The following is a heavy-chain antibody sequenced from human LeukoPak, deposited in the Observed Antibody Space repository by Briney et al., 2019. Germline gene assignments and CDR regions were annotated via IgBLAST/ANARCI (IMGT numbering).Heavy chain of an antibody. V-gene: IGHV1-2*02. D-gene: IGHD2-15*01. CDR2: INPNSGST. CDR1: GYTFPDYH. J-gene: IGHJ4*02. CDR3: ARDTAASDFDY. Sequence: ASVKVSCMASGYTFPDYHMHWLRQAPAQGLDGMGWINPNSGSTNYAQKFQGKVTMTRDTSISTAYMELSRLRSDDTAVYYCARDTAASDFDYWGQGTLVTVSS.